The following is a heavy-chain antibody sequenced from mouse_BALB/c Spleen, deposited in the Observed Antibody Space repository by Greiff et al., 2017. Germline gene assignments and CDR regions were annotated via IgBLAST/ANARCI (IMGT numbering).Heavy chain of an antibody. CDR1: GYAFTNYL. CDR3: ARGGYYGNY. Sequence: VQLQQSGAELVRPGTSVKVSCKASGYAFTNYLIEWVKQRPGQGLEWIGVINPGSGGTNYNEKFKGKATLTADKSSSTAYMQLSSLTSDDSAVYFCARGGYYGNYWGQGTTLTVSS. D-gene: IGHD2-1*01. V-gene: IGHV1-54*03. J-gene: IGHJ2*01. CDR2: INPGSGGT.